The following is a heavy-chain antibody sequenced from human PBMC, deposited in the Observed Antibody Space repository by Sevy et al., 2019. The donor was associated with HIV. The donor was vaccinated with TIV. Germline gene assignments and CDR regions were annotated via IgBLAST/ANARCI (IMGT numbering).Heavy chain of an antibody. CDR2: ISYDGSNK. Sequence: GGSLRLSCAASGFTFSSYAMHWVRQAPGKGLEWVAVISYDGSNKYYADSVKGRFTISRDNSKNTLYLQMNSLRAEDTAVYYCARTERELLPFDYWGQGTLVTVSS. V-gene: IGHV3-30-3*01. J-gene: IGHJ4*02. D-gene: IGHD1-26*01. CDR3: ARTERELLPFDY. CDR1: GFTFSSYA.